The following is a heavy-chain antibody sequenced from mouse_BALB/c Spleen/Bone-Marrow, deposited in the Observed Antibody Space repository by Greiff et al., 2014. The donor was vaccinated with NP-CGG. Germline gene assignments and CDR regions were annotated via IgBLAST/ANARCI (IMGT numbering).Heavy chain of an antibody. J-gene: IGHJ2*01. V-gene: IGHV14-1*02. CDR3: ARLFGTRDFDY. CDR1: GFNIKDYF. D-gene: IGHD4-1*01. Sequence: EVKLQESGAELVRPGALVKSSCKASGFNIKDYFMHWVRQRPEQGLEWIGWIDPEIGNTLYDPKFQGKASITADTSSNAAYLQLSSLTSEDTAVYYCARLFGTRDFDYWGQGTTLTVSS. CDR2: IDPEIGNT.